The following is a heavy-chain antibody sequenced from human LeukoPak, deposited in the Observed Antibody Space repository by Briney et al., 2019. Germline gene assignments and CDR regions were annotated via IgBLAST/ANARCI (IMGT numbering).Heavy chain of an antibody. CDR3: ARLTFDYDILTGYRRYNCFDP. CDR2: IYPGDSDT. CDR1: GYSFTSYW. V-gene: IGHV5-51*01. J-gene: IGHJ5*02. Sequence: GESLKISCKGSGYSFTSYWIGWVRQMPGKGLEWMGIIYPGDSDTRYSPSFQGQVTISADKSISTAYLQWSSLKASDTAMYYCARLTFDYDILTGYRRYNCFDPWGQGTLVTVSS. D-gene: IGHD3-9*01.